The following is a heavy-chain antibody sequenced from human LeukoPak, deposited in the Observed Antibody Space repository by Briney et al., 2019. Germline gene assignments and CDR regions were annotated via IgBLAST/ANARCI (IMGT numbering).Heavy chain of an antibody. J-gene: IGHJ6*02. CDR2: INPNSGGT. CDR3: ARDSIAAAGTDPFYYYYYGMDV. Sequence: GASAKASCKASGYTFTGYYMHWVRQAPGQGLEWMGWINPNSGGTNYAQKFQGRVTMTRDTSISTAYMELSRLRSDDTAVYYCARDSIAAAGTDPFYYYYYGMDVWGQGTTVTVSS. D-gene: IGHD6-13*01. CDR1: GYTFTGYY. V-gene: IGHV1-2*02.